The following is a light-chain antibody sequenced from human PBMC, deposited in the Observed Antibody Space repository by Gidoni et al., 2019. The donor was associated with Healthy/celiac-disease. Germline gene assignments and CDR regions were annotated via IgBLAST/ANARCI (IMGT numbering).Light chain of an antibody. V-gene: IGKV3-20*01. Sequence: EIVLTQSPGTLSLSPGERATLSCRASPSVSSSYLACYQQKPGQAPRLLIYGASSRATGIPARFSGSGSGTDFTLTISRLEPEDFAVYYCQQYGSSPSTFGGGTKVEIK. CDR2: GAS. CDR1: PSVSSSY. J-gene: IGKJ4*01. CDR3: QQYGSSPST.